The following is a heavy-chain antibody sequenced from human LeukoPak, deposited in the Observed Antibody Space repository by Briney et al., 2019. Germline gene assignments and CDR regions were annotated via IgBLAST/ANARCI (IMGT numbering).Heavy chain of an antibody. J-gene: IGHJ4*02. CDR3: AMIEQVVSNVEGGY. CDR2: IKQDGGQK. CDR1: GFTFSSYW. V-gene: IGHV3-7*01. Sequence: PGGSLRLSCAASGFTFSSYWMSWVRQAPGKGLEWVANIKQDGGQKFYVDSVKGRFTISRDNSKNSLYLQMNSLRADGTAVYFCAMIEQVVSNVEGGYWGQGTLVTVSS. D-gene: IGHD6-6*01.